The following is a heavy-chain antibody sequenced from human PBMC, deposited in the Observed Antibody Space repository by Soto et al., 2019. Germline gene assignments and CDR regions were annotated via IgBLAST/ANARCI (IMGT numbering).Heavy chain of an antibody. CDR3: ARDGDYYDSSGSNWFDP. CDR1: GGTFSSYT. V-gene: IGHV1-69*08. CDR2: IIPILGIA. D-gene: IGHD3-22*01. Sequence: QVQLVQSGAEVKKPGSSVKVSGKASGGTFSSYTISWVRQAPGQGLEWMGRIIPILGIANYAQKVQGRDTITADKATSTAYMDLSSRRSEDTAVYYCARDGDYYDSSGSNWFDPWGQGTLVTVSS. J-gene: IGHJ5*02.